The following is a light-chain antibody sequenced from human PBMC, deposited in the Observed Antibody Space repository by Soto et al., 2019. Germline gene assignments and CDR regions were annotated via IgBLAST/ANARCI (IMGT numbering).Light chain of an antibody. CDR1: QSISSW. J-gene: IGKJ1*01. CDR2: DAS. Sequence: DIQMTQSPSTLSASVGDRVTITCRASQSISSWLAWYQQKPGKAPKLLIYDASSLESGVPSRFSGSGSVTEFTLTISSLQPDDFATSYCQQYNSYPWTFGQGTKVEIK. CDR3: QQYNSYPWT. V-gene: IGKV1-5*01.